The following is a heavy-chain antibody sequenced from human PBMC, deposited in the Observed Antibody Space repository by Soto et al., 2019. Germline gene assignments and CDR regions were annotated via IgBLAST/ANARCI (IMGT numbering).Heavy chain of an antibody. Sequence: GGSLRLSCAASGFTFSSYWMHWVLQAPGKGLVWVSRINSDGSSTSYADSVKGRFTISRDNAKNTLYLQMNSLRAEDTAVYYCARPYCSSTSCYPGEAFDIWGQGTMVTVSS. CDR2: INSDGSST. J-gene: IGHJ3*02. V-gene: IGHV3-74*01. D-gene: IGHD2-2*01. CDR3: ARPYCSSTSCYPGEAFDI. CDR1: GFTFSSYW.